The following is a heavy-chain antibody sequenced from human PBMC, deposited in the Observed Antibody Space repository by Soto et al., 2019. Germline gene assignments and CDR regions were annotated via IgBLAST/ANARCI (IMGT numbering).Heavy chain of an antibody. J-gene: IGHJ4*02. CDR2: ISGSGGST. CDR3: AKSDSGYAKKGFDY. Sequence: GGSLRLSCTASGFTFSSYAMSWVRQAPGKGLEWVSAISGSGGSTYDADSVKGRFTISRDNSKNTLYLQMNSLRAEDTAVYYCAKSDSGYAKKGFDYWGQGTLVTVSS. V-gene: IGHV3-23*01. D-gene: IGHD5-12*01. CDR1: GFTFSSYA.